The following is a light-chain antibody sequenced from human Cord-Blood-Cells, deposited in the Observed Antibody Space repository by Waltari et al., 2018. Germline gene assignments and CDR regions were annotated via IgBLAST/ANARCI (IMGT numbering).Light chain of an antibody. CDR1: SSDVGSYNL. J-gene: IGLJ1*01. Sequence: QSALTQPASVSGSPGQSITLSFTGTSSDVGSYNLVSWYQQHPGKAPKLMIYEVSKRPSGVSNRVSGSTSRNTASLTISGLQAEGEAEYYCCTYAGSSTYVFGTGTKVTVL. CDR3: CTYAGSSTYV. CDR2: EVS. V-gene: IGLV2-23*02.